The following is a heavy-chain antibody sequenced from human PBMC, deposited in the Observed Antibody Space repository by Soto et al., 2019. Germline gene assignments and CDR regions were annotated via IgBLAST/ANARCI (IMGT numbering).Heavy chain of an antibody. V-gene: IGHV3-48*03. CDR3: ARVGYSSSWPIDY. CDR1: GFTFSSYE. CDR2: ISSSGSTI. D-gene: IGHD6-13*01. J-gene: IGHJ4*02. Sequence: GGSLRLSCAASGFTFSSYEMNWVRQAPGKGLEWVSYISSSGSTIYYADSVKGRFTISRDNAKNSLYLQMNSLRAEDTAVYYCARVGYSSSWPIDYWGQGTLVTSPQ.